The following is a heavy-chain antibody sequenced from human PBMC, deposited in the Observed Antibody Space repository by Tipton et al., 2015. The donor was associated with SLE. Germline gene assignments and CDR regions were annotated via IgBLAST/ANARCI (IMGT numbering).Heavy chain of an antibody. CDR2: IYNSVST. J-gene: IGHJ6*02. CDR3: ARGMLTWRGAIVGVDV. Sequence: TLSLTCSVSGGSISSAGYYWSWIRQPPGKGLEWIGYIYNSVSTKYNPSLKSRVTISVDTSKKQFSLNLSSVTAADTAVYYCARGMLTWRGAIVGVDVWGQGTTVNVSS. D-gene: IGHD2-8*01. CDR1: GGSISSAGYY. V-gene: IGHV4-61*08.